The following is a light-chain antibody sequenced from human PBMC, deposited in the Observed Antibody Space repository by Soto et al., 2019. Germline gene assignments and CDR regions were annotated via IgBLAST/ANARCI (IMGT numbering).Light chain of an antibody. J-gene: IGKJ1*01. V-gene: IGKV3-20*01. CDR3: QQYGDSPVT. CDR2: DAS. Sequence: EIVMTQSPGTLSLSPGERATLSCRASQSVNSYLAWYQQKPGQAPRLLISDASDRATGIPDRFSGSGSGTDFTLTISRLVPEDFAVYYCQQYGDSPVTLGQGTKVDIK. CDR1: QSVNSY.